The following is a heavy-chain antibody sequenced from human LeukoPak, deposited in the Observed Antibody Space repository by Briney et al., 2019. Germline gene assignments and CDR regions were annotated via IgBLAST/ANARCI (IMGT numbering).Heavy chain of an antibody. CDR3: AGLESYYDILTGYPIN. CDR1: GGSISSSSYH. J-gene: IGHJ4*02. V-gene: IGHV4-39*07. D-gene: IGHD3-9*01. Sequence: SETLSLTCTVSGGSISSSSYHWGWIRQPPGKGLEWIGSIYYSGSTYYNPSLKSRVTISVDTSKNQFSLKLSSVTAADTAVYYCAGLESYYDILTGYPINWGQGTLVTVSS. CDR2: IYYSGST.